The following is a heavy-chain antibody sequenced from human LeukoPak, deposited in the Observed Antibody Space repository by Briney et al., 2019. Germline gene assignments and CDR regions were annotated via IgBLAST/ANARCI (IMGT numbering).Heavy chain of an antibody. V-gene: IGHV3-7*03. D-gene: IGHD6-13*01. CDR1: GFTFSSYW. J-gene: IGHJ4*02. CDR3: VKDGMSLDSSWFDY. Sequence: PGGSLRLSCAASGFTFSSYWMNWVRQAPGKGLEWVANIDQDGSEKHFGDSVKGRFTISRDISENTLYLQMNSLRVDDTAVYYCVKDGMSLDSSWFDYWGQGTLVTVSS. CDR2: IDQDGSEK.